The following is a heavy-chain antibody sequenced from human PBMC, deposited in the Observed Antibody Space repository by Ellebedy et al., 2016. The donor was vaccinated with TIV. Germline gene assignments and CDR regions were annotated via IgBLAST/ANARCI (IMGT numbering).Heavy chain of an antibody. CDR1: GFTFGTYG. D-gene: IGHD3-16*01. CDR3: ANVPPYYDNITYNGAF. CDR2: IRYDGSNT. J-gene: IGHJ4*02. V-gene: IGHV3-30*02. Sequence: GESLKISCAASGFTFGTYGMHWVRQAPGKGLEWVAFIRYDGSNTYYADSVKGRFTISRDNSEKTLYLQMNSLRPADTAVYYCANVPPYYDNITYNGAFWGQGTLVTVSS.